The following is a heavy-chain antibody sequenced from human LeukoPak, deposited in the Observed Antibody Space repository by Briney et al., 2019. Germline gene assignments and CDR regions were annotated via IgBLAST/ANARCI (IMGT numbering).Heavy chain of an antibody. CDR3: ARHNQLHFWGFDY. CDR1: GYTFTDYY. V-gene: IGHV1-18*04. Sequence: ASVKVSCKASGYTFTDYYIHWVRRAPGQGLEWMGWISAYNGNTNYAQKLQGRVTMTTDTSTSTAYMELRSLRSDDTAVYYCARHNQLHFWGFDYWGQGTLVTVSS. D-gene: IGHD2-2*01. CDR2: ISAYNGNT. J-gene: IGHJ4*02.